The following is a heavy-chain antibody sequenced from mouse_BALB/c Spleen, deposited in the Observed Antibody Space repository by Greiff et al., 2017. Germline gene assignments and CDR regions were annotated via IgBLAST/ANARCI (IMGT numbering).Heavy chain of an antibody. V-gene: IGHV5-9-3*01. CDR1: GFTFSSYA. D-gene: IGHD1-1*01. J-gene: IGHJ2*01. CDR3: ARRGVIATVVATRDYFDY. Sequence: EVNVVESGGGLVKPGGSLKLSCAASGFTFSSYAMSWVRQTPEKRLEWVATISSGGSYTYYPDSVKGRFTISRDNAKNTLYLQMSSLRSEDTAMYYCARRGVIATVVATRDYFDYWGQGTTLTVSS. CDR2: ISSGGSYT.